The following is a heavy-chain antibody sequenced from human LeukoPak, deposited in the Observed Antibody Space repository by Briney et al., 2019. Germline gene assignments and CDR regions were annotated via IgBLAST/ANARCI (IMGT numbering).Heavy chain of an antibody. CDR3: ARHVSMVRGVTHYYYYMDV. J-gene: IGHJ6*03. V-gene: IGHV4-39*01. CDR1: GGSISSSSYY. D-gene: IGHD3-10*01. CDR2: IFYSGST. Sequence: SETLSLTCTVSGGSISSSSYYWGWIRQPPGKGLEWMGGIFYSGSTYYNPSLKSRVTISVDTSKNQFSLKLSSVTAADTAVYYCARHVSMVRGVTHYYYYMDVWGKGTTVTISS.